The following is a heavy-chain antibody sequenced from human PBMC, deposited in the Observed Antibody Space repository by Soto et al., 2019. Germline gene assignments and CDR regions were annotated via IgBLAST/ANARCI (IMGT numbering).Heavy chain of an antibody. V-gene: IGHV4-31*03. CDR2: IYYSGNT. Sequence: PSETLSLTCTVSGGSISSGGYYLSWIRQHPGKGLEWIGYIYYSGNTYYNPSLKSRVTISRDTSKNQLSLKLTSVTVADTAVYYCARDIRSGPLGYFDYWGQGTLVTVSS. J-gene: IGHJ4*02. D-gene: IGHD2-21*01. CDR3: ARDIRSGPLGYFDY. CDR1: GGSISSGGYY.